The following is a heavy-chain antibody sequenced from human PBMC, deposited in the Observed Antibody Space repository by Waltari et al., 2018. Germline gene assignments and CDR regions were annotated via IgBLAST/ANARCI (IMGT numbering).Heavy chain of an antibody. CDR3: ARDGGGDTYYGMDV. J-gene: IGHJ6*02. CDR1: GGTFRSYA. CDR2: IIPILGIA. V-gene: IGHV1-69*04. Sequence: QVQLVQSGAEVKKPGSSVKVSCKASGGTFRSYAISWVRQARGQGLEWMGRIIPILGIANYAQKFQGRVTITADKSTSTAYMELSSLRSEDTAVYYCARDGGGDTYYGMDVWGQGTTVTVSS. D-gene: IGHD2-21*01.